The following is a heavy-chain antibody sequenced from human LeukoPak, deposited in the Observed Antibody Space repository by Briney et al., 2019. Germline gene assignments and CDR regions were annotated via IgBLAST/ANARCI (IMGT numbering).Heavy chain of an antibody. J-gene: IGHJ6*04. Sequence: GGSLRLPCAASGFTVSSYWMSWVRQAPGKGLEWVANIKQDGGEKYYVGSVKGRFTVSRDNAKNSLYLQMNSLRAEDTAVYYCAREWNYYGSGIMDVWGKGTTVTVSS. CDR2: IKQDGGEK. D-gene: IGHD3-10*01. V-gene: IGHV3-7*01. CDR1: GFTVSSYW. CDR3: AREWNYYGSGIMDV.